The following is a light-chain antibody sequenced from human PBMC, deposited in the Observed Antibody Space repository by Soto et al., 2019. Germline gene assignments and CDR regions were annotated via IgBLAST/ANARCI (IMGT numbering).Light chain of an antibody. CDR1: QSVSSY. V-gene: IGKV3-11*01. CDR3: QKRSNWLPLT. Sequence: EIVLTQSPATLSLSPGERATLSCRASQSVSSYLAWYQQKPGQAPRLLIYDASNRATGIPARFSGSGSGTDFALTIISLEPEDLAVYYCQKRSNWLPLTFGGWTKVEIK. CDR2: DAS. J-gene: IGKJ4*01.